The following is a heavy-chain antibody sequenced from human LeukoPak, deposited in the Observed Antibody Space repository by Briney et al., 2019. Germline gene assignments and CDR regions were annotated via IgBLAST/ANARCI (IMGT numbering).Heavy chain of an antibody. V-gene: IGHV3-74*01. CDR2: INSDGSST. CDR1: GFTFSSYW. CDR3: ARGDVNPIYDYDNSSYP. Sequence: GGSLRHSCAASGFTFSSYWMHWVRQAPGKGLVWVSRINSDGSSTSYADSVKGRFTISRDNAKNTLYLQMDSLRGKDTAVYYCARGDVNPIYDYDNSSYPWGQGTLVTVSS. D-gene: IGHD3-22*01. J-gene: IGHJ4*02.